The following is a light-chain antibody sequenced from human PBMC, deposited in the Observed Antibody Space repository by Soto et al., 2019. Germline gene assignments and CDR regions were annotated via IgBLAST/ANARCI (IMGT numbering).Light chain of an antibody. V-gene: IGLV2-8*01. Sequence: QSALTQPPSASGSPGQSVAISCTGTSSDVGGYNYVSWFQQHPGKAPKLMIYEVTKRPSGVPDRFSGSKSGNTASLTVSGLQADDEADYYCASYAGNNVIFGGGTKVTVL. CDR3: ASYAGNNVI. J-gene: IGLJ2*01. CDR1: SSDVGGYNY. CDR2: EVT.